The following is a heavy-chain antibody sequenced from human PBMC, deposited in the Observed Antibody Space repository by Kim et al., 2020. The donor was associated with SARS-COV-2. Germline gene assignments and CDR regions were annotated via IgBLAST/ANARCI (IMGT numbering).Heavy chain of an antibody. V-gene: IGHV3-23*01. Sequence: VKGRFTISRDNSKNTLYLQMNSLRAEDTAVYYCAKDTSPNTAMVSYYFDYWGQGTLVTVSS. CDR3: AKDTSPNTAMVSYYFDY. D-gene: IGHD5-18*01. J-gene: IGHJ4*02.